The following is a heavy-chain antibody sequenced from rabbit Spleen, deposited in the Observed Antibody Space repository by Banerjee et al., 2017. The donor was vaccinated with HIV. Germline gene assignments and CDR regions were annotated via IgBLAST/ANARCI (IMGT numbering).Heavy chain of an antibody. CDR2: IYTGSSGST. D-gene: IGHD7-1*01. CDR1: GFSFSSSYW. CDR3: ARGVGAGYTSGGYAYMDGFDP. Sequence: QSLEESGGDLVKPGASLTLTCTASGFSFSSSYWICWVRQAPGKGLEWIACIYTGSSGSTGYASWAKGRFTISKTSSTTVTLQMTSLTAADTATYFCARGVGAGYTSGGYAYMDGFDPWGPGTLVTVS. J-gene: IGHJ2*01. V-gene: IGHV1S40*01.